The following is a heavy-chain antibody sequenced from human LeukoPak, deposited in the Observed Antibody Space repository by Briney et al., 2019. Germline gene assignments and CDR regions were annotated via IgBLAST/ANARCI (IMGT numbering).Heavy chain of an antibody. CDR1: GGSISSFY. V-gene: IGHV4-59*08. Sequence: SETLSLTCSVSGGSISSFYWSWIRQPPGEGLEWIGYIYYTGSTYYNPSLKSRVTISVDTSKKQFSLRLSSVTAADTAVYYCARSYCSSTSCYAVGAFDIWGQGTLVTVSS. CDR3: ARSYCSSTSCYAVGAFDI. D-gene: IGHD2-2*01. CDR2: IYYTGST. J-gene: IGHJ3*02.